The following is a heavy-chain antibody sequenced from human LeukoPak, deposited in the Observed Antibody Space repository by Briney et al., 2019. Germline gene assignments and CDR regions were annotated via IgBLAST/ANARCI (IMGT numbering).Heavy chain of an antibody. CDR2: INPNSGGT. V-gene: IGHV1-2*06. CDR1: GYTFIGYY. Sequence: ASVKVSCKASGYTFIGYYMHWVRQAPGQGLEWMGRINPNSGGTNYAQKFQGRVTMTRDTSISTAYMELSRLRSDDTAVYYCATAYYYDSSGYKYCFGYWGQGTLVTVSS. J-gene: IGHJ4*02. CDR3: ATAYYYDSSGYKYCFGY. D-gene: IGHD3-22*01.